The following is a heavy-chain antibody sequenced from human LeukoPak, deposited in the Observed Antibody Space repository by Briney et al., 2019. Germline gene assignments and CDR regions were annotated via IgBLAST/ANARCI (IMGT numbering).Heavy chain of an antibody. CDR3: SKELRAYGCPAVAF. J-gene: IGHJ4*02. CDR1: GFSFSDFG. CDR2: IAQTGGGA. Sequence: GGSLRLSCAASGFSFSDFGMTWVRQAPGKGLEWVSAIAQTGGGAIYASSVQGRFTISRDNSMSTLYLHLNNLRAEDTALYYCSKELRAYGCPAVAFWGEGALVTVSS. D-gene: IGHD3-16*01. V-gene: IGHV3-23*01.